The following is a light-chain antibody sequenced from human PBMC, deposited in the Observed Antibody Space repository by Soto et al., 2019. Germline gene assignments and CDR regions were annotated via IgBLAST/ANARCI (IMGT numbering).Light chain of an antibody. Sequence: QSVLTQPPSASATPGQRVTISCSGSRSNIGTNAVNWYQQLPGTAPRLLIYNNNQRPSGVPDRFSGSKSGTSASLAISGLQSDDEATYFCAAGADSLNVLYVFGTGTKLTVL. J-gene: IGLJ1*01. CDR2: NNN. CDR1: RSNIGTNA. V-gene: IGLV1-44*01. CDR3: AAGADSLNVLYV.